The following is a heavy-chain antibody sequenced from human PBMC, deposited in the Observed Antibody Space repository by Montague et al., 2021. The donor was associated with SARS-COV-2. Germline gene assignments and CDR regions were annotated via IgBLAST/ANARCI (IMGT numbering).Heavy chain of an antibody. Sequence: SLRLSCPASGFTFDDYAMHWVRQAPGKGLEWVSGISWNSGSIGYADSVKGRFAISRDNAKNSLYLQMNSPRAEDTALYYCAKLGSYTDYWGQGTLVTVSS. J-gene: IGHJ4*02. CDR3: AKLGSYTDY. V-gene: IGHV3-9*01. D-gene: IGHD2-2*02. CDR2: ISWNSGSI. CDR1: GFTFDDYA.